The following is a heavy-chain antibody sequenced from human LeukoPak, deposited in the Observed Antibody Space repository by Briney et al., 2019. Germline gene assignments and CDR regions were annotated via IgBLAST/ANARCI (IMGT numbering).Heavy chain of an antibody. V-gene: IGHV4-59*01. CDR3: ARVDTAMVTFDY. D-gene: IGHD5-18*01. Sequence: SETLSLTCTVSGGSISSYYWSWIRQPPGKGLEWIGYIYYSGSTNYNPSLKSRVAISVDTSKNQFSLKLSSVTAADTAVYYCARVDTAMVTFDYWGQGTLVTVSS. CDR1: GGSISSYY. J-gene: IGHJ4*02. CDR2: IYYSGST.